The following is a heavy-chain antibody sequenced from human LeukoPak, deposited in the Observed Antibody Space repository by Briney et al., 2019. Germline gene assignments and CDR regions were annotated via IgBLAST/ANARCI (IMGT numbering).Heavy chain of an antibody. V-gene: IGHV3-30*02. D-gene: IGHD3-16*01. CDR2: IRHDGSIK. CDR3: AKDSLADIDY. J-gene: IGHJ4*02. Sequence: GVPLRLSCAPSGFIFSTYGMYWVRQAPGKGLEWVAFIRHDGSIKNYADSVKGRSTISRDNSKNTLYLQMNSLRAEDTAVYYCAKDSLADIDYWGQGTLVTVSS. CDR1: GFIFSTYG.